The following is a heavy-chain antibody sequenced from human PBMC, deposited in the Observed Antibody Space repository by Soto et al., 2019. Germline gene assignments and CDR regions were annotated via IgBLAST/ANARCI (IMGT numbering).Heavy chain of an antibody. CDR3: ARHSCDSYFYGMDV. V-gene: IGHV4-59*08. CDR1: GGSMSSNH. CDR2: IYYSGST. J-gene: IGHJ6*02. Sequence: QVQLQESGPGLVKPSETLSLTCNVSGGSMSSNHWSWIRQPPGKGLEWIGDIYYSGSTKYNPSLKSRVNISVDTSKNQLSLKLNSVTAADTAVYYCARHSCDSYFYGMDVWGQGTAVIVSS. D-gene: IGHD2-15*01.